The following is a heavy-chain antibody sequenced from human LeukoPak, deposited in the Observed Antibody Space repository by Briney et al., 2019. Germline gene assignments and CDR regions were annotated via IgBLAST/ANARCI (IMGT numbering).Heavy chain of an antibody. Sequence: GGSLRLSCAASGFTVSGYAMNWVRQAPGKGLEWVSGISGSGAGTYYADSVKGRFTISRGNSKNTLYLQMNSLRADDTAVYYCAKMVREFYTISYYFDYWGQGTLVTVSS. CDR3: AKMVREFYTISYYFDY. V-gene: IGHV3-23*01. CDR1: GFTVSGYA. D-gene: IGHD2-8*01. CDR2: ISGSGAGT. J-gene: IGHJ4*02.